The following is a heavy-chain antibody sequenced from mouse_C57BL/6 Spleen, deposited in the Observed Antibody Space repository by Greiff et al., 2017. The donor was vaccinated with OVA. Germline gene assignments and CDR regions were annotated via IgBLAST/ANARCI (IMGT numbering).Heavy chain of an antibody. CDR3: ARGVTTRYYFDY. Sequence: QVQLQQPGAELVRPGSSVKLSCKASGYTFTSYWMHWVKQRPIQGLEWIGNIDPSDSETHYNQKFKDKATLTVDKSSSTAYMQLSSLTSEDSAVYYCARGVTTRYYFDYWGQGTTLTVSS. J-gene: IGHJ2*01. CDR2: IDPSDSET. V-gene: IGHV1-52*01. CDR1: GYTFTSYW. D-gene: IGHD2-2*01.